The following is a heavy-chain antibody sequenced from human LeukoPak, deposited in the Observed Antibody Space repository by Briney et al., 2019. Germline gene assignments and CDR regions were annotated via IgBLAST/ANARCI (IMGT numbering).Heavy chain of an antibody. D-gene: IGHD5-24*01. CDR2: IYYSGST. V-gene: IGHV4-59*08. Sequence: SETLSLTCTVSGGSISSYYWSWIRQPPGKGLEWIGYIYYSGSTNYNPSLKSRVTISVDTSKNQFSLKLSSVTAADAAVYYCARAVEMATAYFDYWGQGTLVTVSS. CDR1: GGSISSYY. J-gene: IGHJ4*02. CDR3: ARAVEMATAYFDY.